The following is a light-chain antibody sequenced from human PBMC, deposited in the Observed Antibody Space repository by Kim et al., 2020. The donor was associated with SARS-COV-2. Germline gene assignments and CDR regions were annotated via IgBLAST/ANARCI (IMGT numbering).Light chain of an antibody. CDR2: AAS. V-gene: IGKV1-39*01. Sequence: DIQMTQSPSSLSASVGDRVTITCRASQSISSYLNWYQQKPGKAPKLLIYAASSLQSGVPSRFSGSGSGTDFTLTISSLQPEDFATYYCQQSYSTPQLTFGGGTKVDSK. CDR3: QQSYSTPQLT. J-gene: IGKJ4*01. CDR1: QSISSY.